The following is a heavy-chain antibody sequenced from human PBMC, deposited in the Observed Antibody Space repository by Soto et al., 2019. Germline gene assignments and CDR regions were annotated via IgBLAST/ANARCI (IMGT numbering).Heavy chain of an antibody. D-gene: IGHD2-15*01. CDR3: ARGIATGQLDP. CDR2: INPDNGNT. CDR1: GYTFTRYT. V-gene: IGHV1-3*01. J-gene: IGHJ5*02. Sequence: SVKVSCKASGYTFTRYTMNWVRQAPGQRPEWMGWINPDNGNTKSSQKFQDRVIITRDTSASTAYMDLSSLRSEDTAVYYCARGIATGQLDPWGQGTLVTVSS.